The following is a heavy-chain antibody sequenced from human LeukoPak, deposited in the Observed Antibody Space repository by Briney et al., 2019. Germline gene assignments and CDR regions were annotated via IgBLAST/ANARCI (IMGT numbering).Heavy chain of an antibody. CDR2: ISGSGVSS. D-gene: IGHD6-19*01. CDR1: GFMFSSYA. CDR3: AKVDSSGWYGAFDV. J-gene: IGHJ3*01. V-gene: IGHV3-23*01. Sequence: GGSLRLSCAASGFMFSSYAMSWVRQAPGKGLEWVSAISGSGVSSYHADSVKGRFTISRGNSKKTLYLQMNSLRAEDTAVYYCAKVDSSGWYGAFDVWGQGTMVTVSS.